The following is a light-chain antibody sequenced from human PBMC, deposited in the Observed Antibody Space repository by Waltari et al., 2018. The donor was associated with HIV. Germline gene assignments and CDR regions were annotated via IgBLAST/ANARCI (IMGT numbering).Light chain of an antibody. J-gene: IGLJ3*02. CDR1: SSDVGAYNL. CDR2: DVS. Sequence: QTALTQPASVSGSPGQSITISFTETSSDVGAYNLVSLYQQNPGKAPRLIIYDVSERPAGVSNRFTGSKSGNTASLTISGLQAEDEADYYCCSYVSEIVPCVFGGGTKLTVL. V-gene: IGLV2-23*02. CDR3: CSYVSEIVPCV.